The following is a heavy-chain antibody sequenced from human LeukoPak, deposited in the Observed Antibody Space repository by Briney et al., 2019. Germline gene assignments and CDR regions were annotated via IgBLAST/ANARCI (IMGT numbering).Heavy chain of an antibody. CDR2: ISWNSVSI. D-gene: IGHD6-13*01. J-gene: IGHJ4*02. V-gene: IGHV3-9*01. CDR3: AKDKYSSSWYYFDY. CDR1: GFTFDDYA. Sequence: GGSLRLSCAASGFTFDDYAMYWVRQAPGKGLEWVSGISWNSVSIGYADSVKGRFTISRDNAKNSLYLQMNSLRDEDTALYYCAKDKYSSSWYYFDYWGQGTLVTVSS.